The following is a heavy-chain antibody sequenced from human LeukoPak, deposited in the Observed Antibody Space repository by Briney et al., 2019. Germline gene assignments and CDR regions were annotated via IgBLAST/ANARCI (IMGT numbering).Heavy chain of an antibody. CDR2: ISSSGGTT. D-gene: IGHD5-24*01. CDR3: AKDRNAWPTNFDS. Sequence: PGGSLTLSCAASGFTFNTYAVNWVRQATGKGLEWVSAISSSGGTTYYADSVKGRFSIFRDNSKNTLYLRMNSLRAEDTAIYYCAKDRNAWPTNFDSWGQGTLVTVSA. J-gene: IGHJ4*02. V-gene: IGHV3-23*01. CDR1: GFTFNTYA.